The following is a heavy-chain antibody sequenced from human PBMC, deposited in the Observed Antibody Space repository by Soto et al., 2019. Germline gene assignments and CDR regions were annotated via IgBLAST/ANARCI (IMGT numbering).Heavy chain of an antibody. V-gene: IGHV4-59*01. D-gene: IGHD3-16*01. J-gene: IGHJ5*01. Sequence: QVQLRESGPGLVKPSETLSLTCSVSGDSIGTYYWSWVRQPPGKGLEWICFVHYSGSTQYNPSLKGRVTMSRDTSKNQLSLKLRSVTAADTAVYYCARESEGGHLHDWFDSWGQGTLVTVSS. CDR2: VHYSGST. CDR3: ARESEGGHLHDWFDS. CDR1: GDSIGTYY.